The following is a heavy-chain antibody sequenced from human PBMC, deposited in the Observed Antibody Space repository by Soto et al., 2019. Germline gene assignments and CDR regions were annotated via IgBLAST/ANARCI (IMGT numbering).Heavy chain of an antibody. CDR1: GFTFGNAF. J-gene: IGHJ3*02. V-gene: IGHV3-15*07. CDR3: TSCRGYCTGLVAYDI. D-gene: IGHD2-8*02. Sequence: DVQLVESGGGLVKPGGSLRLSCTASGFTFGNAFMNWVRQAPGKGLEWIGLIRTKTFGEAVDYAAPVKGRFTISRDDSKDTMYLQMNSLKTEDSAVYYCTSCRGYCTGLVAYDIWGQGTMVTVSS. CDR2: IRTKTFGEAV.